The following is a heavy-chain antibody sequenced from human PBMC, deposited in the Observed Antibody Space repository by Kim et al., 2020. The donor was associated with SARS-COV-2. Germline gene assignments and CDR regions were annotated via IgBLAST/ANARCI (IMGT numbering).Heavy chain of an antibody. CDR1: GYTFTSYY. CDR2: INPSGGST. V-gene: IGHV1-46*01. Sequence: ASVKVSCKASGYTFTSYYMHWVRQAPGQGLEWMGIINPSGGSTSYAQKFQGRVTMTRDTSTSTVYMELSSLRSEDTAVYYCARAMVRGVIVYYFDYWCQGTLVTVSS. D-gene: IGHD3-10*01. J-gene: IGHJ4*02. CDR3: ARAMVRGVIVYYFDY.